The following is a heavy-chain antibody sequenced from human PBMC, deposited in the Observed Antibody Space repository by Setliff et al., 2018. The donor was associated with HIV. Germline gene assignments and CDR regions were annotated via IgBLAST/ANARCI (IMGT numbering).Heavy chain of an antibody. V-gene: IGHV5-51*01. CDR2: INPGDSDT. CDR3: ATRLLGYSGLGY. Sequence: GESLKISCKTSGYNFATYYITWVRQMPGKGLEWIGRINPGDSDTGYSPSFQGQVTISADKSISTTYLQWNSLRASDTAMYYCATRLLGYSGLGYWGQGTLVTVSS. CDR1: GYNFATYY. J-gene: IGHJ4*02. D-gene: IGHD5-12*01.